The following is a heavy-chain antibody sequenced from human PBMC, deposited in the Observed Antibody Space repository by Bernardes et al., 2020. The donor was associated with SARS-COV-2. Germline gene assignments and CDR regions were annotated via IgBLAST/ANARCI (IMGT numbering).Heavy chain of an antibody. Sequence: SETLSLTCTVSGGSISSSSFYWGWLRQPPGKGLEWIGSVYYTGNTYYSPSFKSRLSISVDTSKNQFSLRLSSTTAADTALYYCAAMGGDYSWGQGTLVTVSS. D-gene: IGHD4-17*01. CDR3: AAMGGDYS. CDR1: GGSISSSSFY. J-gene: IGHJ4*02. CDR2: VYYTGNT. V-gene: IGHV4-39*01.